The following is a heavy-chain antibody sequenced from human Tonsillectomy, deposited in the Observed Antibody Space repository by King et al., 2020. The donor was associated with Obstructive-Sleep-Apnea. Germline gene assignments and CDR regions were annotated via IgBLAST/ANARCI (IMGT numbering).Heavy chain of an antibody. V-gene: IGHV4-61*01. Sequence: VPLQESGPRLVKPSETLSLTCSVSGASVSRDTYYWSWIRQAPGKGLEWIGYIYYSGSTNSNPSLKSRVSISLDMSKNQFSLRLTSVTAADTAMYYCATRLVIPTSLATFDMWSQGTMVTVSS. D-gene: IGHD1-1*01. CDR3: ATRLVIPTSLATFDM. CDR1: GASVSRDTYY. J-gene: IGHJ3*02. CDR2: IYYSGST.